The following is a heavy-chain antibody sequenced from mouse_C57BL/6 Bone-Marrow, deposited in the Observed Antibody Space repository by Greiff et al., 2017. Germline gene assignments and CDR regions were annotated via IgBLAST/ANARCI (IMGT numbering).Heavy chain of an antibody. V-gene: IGHV1-55*01. Sequence: QVQLQQPGAELVKPGASVKMSCKASGYTFTSYWITWVKQRPGQGLEWIGDIYPGRGSTNYNEKFKSKATLTVDTSSSTAYMQLRSLTSEDSAVYYCARHYYSNYWYFDVWGTGTTVTVSA. CDR2: IYPGRGST. CDR3: ARHYYSNYWYFDV. D-gene: IGHD2-5*01. J-gene: IGHJ1*03. CDR1: GYTFTSYW.